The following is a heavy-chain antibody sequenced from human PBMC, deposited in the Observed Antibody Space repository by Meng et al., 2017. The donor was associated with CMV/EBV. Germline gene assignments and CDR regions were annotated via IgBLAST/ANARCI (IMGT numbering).Heavy chain of an antibody. Sequence: QVQLQQWGAGLLKPSETLSLTCAVYGGSFSGYYWSWIRQPPGKGLEWIGEINHSGRTNYNPSLKSRVTISVDTSKNQFSLKLSSVTAADTAVYYCARVLKAGTRGNWFDPWGQGTRVTGAS. V-gene: IGHV4-34*01. CDR3: ARVLKAGTRGNWFDP. J-gene: IGHJ5*02. CDR2: INHSGRT. D-gene: IGHD1-7*01. CDR1: GGSFSGYY.